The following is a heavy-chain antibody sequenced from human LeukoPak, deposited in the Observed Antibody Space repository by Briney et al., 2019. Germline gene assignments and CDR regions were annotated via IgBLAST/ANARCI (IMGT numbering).Heavy chain of an antibody. J-gene: IGHJ4*02. CDR1: GGSISSSSYF. CDR2: IHYTGST. D-gene: IGHD3-16*01. V-gene: IGHV4-39*01. CDR3: ARRGDYGAGYFDY. Sequence: SETLSLTCTVSGGSISSSSYFWGWIRQPPGKGLEWIGNIHYTGSTYYNPSLKSRVTISVDTSKNQFSLKLSSVTAADTAVYYCARRGDYGAGYFDYWGQGTLVTVSS.